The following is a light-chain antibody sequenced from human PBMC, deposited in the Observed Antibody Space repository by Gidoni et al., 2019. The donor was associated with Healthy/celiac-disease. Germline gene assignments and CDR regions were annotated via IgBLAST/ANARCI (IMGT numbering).Light chain of an antibody. J-gene: IGKJ2*01. CDR3: QQSYSTPPT. Sequence: DIQMTQSPSSLSASVGDRVTITCRASQSISSYLNSYQQKPGKAPKLLIYAASSLQSGVPSRFSGSGSGTDFTLTISSLQPEDFATYYCQQSYSTPPTFXQXTKLEIK. CDR2: AAS. V-gene: IGKV1-39*01. CDR1: QSISSY.